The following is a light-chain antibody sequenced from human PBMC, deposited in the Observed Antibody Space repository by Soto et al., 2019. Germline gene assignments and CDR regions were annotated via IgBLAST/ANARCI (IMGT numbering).Light chain of an antibody. CDR2: AAS. V-gene: IGKV1-39*01. CDR3: QQSYRIPPWT. CDR1: QSISTF. J-gene: IGKJ1*01. Sequence: DIQMTQSPSSLSASVGVGVTITCLASQSISTFLNWYQQRPGKAPELLIYAASNLQSGVPSRFSGSGSGTDFALTISSLQPEDFATYYCQQSYRIPPWTFGQGTKVDIK.